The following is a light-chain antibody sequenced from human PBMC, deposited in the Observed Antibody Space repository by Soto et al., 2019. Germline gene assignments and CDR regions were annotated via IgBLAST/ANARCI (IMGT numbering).Light chain of an antibody. V-gene: IGKV1-5*03. CDR3: KQYNSYST. J-gene: IGKJ1*01. CDR2: KAS. Sequence: DIQMTQSPSTLSASLGDSVTITCRASQSISSWLAWYQQKPGKAPKLLIYKASSLESGVQSRFSGSGSGTEFTLTISSLQPDDFATYYCKQYNSYSTCGQGTKVDIK. CDR1: QSISSW.